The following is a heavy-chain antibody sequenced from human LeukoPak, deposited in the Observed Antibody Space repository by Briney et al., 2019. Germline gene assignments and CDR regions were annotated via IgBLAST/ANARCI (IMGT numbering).Heavy chain of an antibody. CDR2: IDIGGGST. J-gene: IGHJ4*02. CDR3: AKEYRGSFTD. V-gene: IGHV3-23*01. D-gene: IGHD1-26*01. Sequence: SGGSLRLSCAASGFTVSSYAMSWVRQAPGRGLQLVSAIDIGGGSTYSADSVKGRFTISRDNSKNTLYLQMDSLRAEDTAVYFCAKEYRGSFTDWGQGTLVTVSS. CDR1: GFTVSSYA.